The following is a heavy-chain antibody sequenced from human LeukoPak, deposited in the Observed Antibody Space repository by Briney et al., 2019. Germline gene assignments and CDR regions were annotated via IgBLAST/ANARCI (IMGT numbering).Heavy chain of an antibody. J-gene: IGHJ4*02. V-gene: IGHV3-30-3*01. CDR1: GFTFSSYA. D-gene: IGHD5-18*01. CDR2: ISYDGSNK. Sequence: PGGSLRLSCAASGFTFSSYAMHWVRQAPGKGLEWVAVISYDGSNKYYADSVKGRFTISRDNSKNTLYLQMNSLRAEDMAVYYCARDSTWIQLWVFDYWGQGTLVTVSS. CDR3: ARDSTWIQLWVFDY.